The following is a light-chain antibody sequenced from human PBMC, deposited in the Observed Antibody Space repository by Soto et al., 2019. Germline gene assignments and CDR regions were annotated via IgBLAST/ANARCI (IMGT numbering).Light chain of an antibody. Sequence: DVVMTQSPPSLPVTLGQPASLSCRSSQSLVHSDGNTYLNWFQQRPGHSPRRLIYKVSNRDSGVPGRFSGSGSGTDFTLRISRVEAEDVGVYYCMQGTQWPWTFGQGTKVEIE. CDR2: KVS. CDR3: MQGTQWPWT. J-gene: IGKJ1*01. CDR1: QSLVHSDGNTY. V-gene: IGKV2-30*02.